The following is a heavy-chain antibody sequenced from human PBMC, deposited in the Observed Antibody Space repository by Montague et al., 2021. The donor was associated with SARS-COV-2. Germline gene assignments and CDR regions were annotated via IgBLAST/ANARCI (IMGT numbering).Heavy chain of an antibody. CDR3: VKGIAVAARYGMDD. V-gene: IGHV3-64D*06. CDR2: ISSSGDST. CDR1: GFSFSAYA. J-gene: IGHJ6*02. Sequence: SLRLSCAASGFSFSAYAMHWVRQAPGKGPEYVSAISSSGDSTFSADSAKGRFTISRDNSKSTLYLQMSSLRPEDTAVYYCVKGIAVAARYGMDDWGQGTTVTVSS. D-gene: IGHD6-19*01.